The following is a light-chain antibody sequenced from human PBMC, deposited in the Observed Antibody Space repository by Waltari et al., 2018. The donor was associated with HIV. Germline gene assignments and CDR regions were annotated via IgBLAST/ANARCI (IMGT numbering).Light chain of an antibody. CDR2: AVN. CDR3: TSYAGINPVA. J-gene: IGLJ2*01. CDR1: SSDVGRYDY. V-gene: IGLV2-8*01. Sequence: QSALTQPPSASGSPGQSVTISCTGTSSDVGRYDYVSWYQQHPGQAPKLLIYAVNKLPAGVPDRFSGPKSGNTASLTVSGLQAEDEAEYSCTSYAGINPVAFGGGTKLTVL.